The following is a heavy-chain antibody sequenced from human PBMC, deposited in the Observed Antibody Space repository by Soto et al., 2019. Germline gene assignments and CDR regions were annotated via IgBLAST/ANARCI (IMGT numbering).Heavy chain of an antibody. CDR3: ARGVYDILTGYRLYYYGMDV. D-gene: IGHD3-9*01. Sequence: ASVKVSCKASGYTFTSYGISWVRQAPGQGLEWMGWISAYNGNTNYAQKLQGRVTMTTDTSTSTAYMELRSLRSDDTAVYYCARGVYDILTGYRLYYYGMDVWGQGTTVTVSS. V-gene: IGHV1-18*04. CDR1: GYTFTSYG. J-gene: IGHJ6*02. CDR2: ISAYNGNT.